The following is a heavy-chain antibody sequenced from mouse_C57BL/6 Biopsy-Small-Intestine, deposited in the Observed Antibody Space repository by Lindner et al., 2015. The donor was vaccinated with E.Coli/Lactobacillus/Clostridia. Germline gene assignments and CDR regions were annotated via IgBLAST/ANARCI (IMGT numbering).Heavy chain of an antibody. D-gene: IGHD1-1*02. J-gene: IGHJ4*01. CDR2: INTANGNT. CDR3: VRLVGWALIPKGEDLDY. CDR1: GYTFNKYA. Sequence: SVKVSCKASGYTFNKYAMHWVRQAPGQRLEWMGWINTANGNTKYSQKFQGRVTISMDTSASTAYMELSSLISEDTAVYYCVRLVGWALIPKGEDLDYWGQGTQVTVSS. V-gene: IGHV1-84*02.